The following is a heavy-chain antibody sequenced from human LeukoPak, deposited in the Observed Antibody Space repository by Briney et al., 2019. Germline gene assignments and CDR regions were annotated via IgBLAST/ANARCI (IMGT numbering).Heavy chain of an antibody. CDR1: GYTFTYYA. Sequence: GASVKVSCKASGYTFTYYAMHWVRQAPGQGLQWMGWITPGGGTNYPQKFQGGVAITWDTSITTAYMDLSRLTSDDTAVYYCARDRYGDGFAHFDYWGQGALVTVSS. D-gene: IGHD5-24*01. J-gene: IGHJ4*02. CDR3: ARDRYGDGFAHFDY. V-gene: IGHV1-2*02. CDR2: ITPGGGT.